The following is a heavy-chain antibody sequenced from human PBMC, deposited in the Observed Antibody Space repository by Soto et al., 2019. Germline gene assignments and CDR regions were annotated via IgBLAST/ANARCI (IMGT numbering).Heavy chain of an antibody. Sequence: QVQLVQSGAEVKKPGASVKVSCKASGYTFTSYGISWVRQAPGQGLEWMGWISAYNGNTNYAQKLQGRVTMTTDTSPSTADMELRSLRSDDTAVHYWARGGWELATSEYFQHWGQGTLVTVSS. CDR1: GYTFTSYG. J-gene: IGHJ1*01. D-gene: IGHD1-26*01. CDR2: ISAYNGNT. V-gene: IGHV1-18*01. CDR3: ARGGWELATSEYFQH.